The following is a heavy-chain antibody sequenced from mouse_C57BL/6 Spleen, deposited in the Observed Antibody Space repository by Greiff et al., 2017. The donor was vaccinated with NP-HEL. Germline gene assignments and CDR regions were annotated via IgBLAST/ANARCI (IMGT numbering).Heavy chain of an antibody. CDR2: IDPSDSYT. CDR3: ARKADGSPYYFDY. Sequence: QVQLQQPGAELVRPGTSVKLSCKASGYTFTSYWMHWVKQRPGQGLEWIGVIDPSDSYTNYNQKFKGKATLTVDTSSSTAYMQLSSLTSEDSAVYYCARKADGSPYYFDYWGQGTTLTVSS. CDR1: GYTFTSYW. V-gene: IGHV1-59*01. J-gene: IGHJ2*01. D-gene: IGHD2-3*01.